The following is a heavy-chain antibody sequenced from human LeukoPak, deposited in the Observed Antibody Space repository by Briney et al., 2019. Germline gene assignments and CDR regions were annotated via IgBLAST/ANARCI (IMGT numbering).Heavy chain of an antibody. D-gene: IGHD3-10*01. J-gene: IGHJ4*02. Sequence: GGSLRLSCAASGFTFSSYGLHWVRQAPGKGLEWVAVISYDGSNKYYADSVKGRFTISRDNSKNTLYLQMNSLRAEDTAVYYCAKDRFTLVLGVLDYWGQGTLVTVSS. CDR3: AKDRFTLVLGVLDY. V-gene: IGHV3-30*18. CDR2: ISYDGSNK. CDR1: GFTFSSYG.